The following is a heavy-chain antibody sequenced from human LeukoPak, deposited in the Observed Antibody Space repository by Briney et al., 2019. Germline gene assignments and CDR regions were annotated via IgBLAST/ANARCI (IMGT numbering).Heavy chain of an antibody. CDR3: TREYYYDSSGYYYYYYYMDV. D-gene: IGHD3-22*01. J-gene: IGHJ6*03. V-gene: IGHV3-73*01. Sequence: PGGSLRLSCAASGFTFSGSAMHWVRQASGKGLEWVGRIISKANSYATAYAASVKGRFTISRDDSKNTAYLQMNSLKTEDTAVYYCTREYYYDSSGYYYYYYYMDVWGKGTTVTFSS. CDR2: IISKANSYAT. CDR1: GFTFSGSA.